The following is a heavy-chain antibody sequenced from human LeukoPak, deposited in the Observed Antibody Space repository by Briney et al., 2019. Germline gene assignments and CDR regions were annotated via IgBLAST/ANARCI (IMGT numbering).Heavy chain of an antibody. CDR3: ARGAIYCGGDCYWDY. D-gene: IGHD2-21*02. CDR2: IYYSGST. J-gene: IGHJ4*02. Sequence: SETLSLTCTVSGGSISSYYWSWIRQPPGKGLEWIGYIYYSGSTNYNPSLKSRVTISVDTSKNQFSLKLSSVTAADTAVYYCARGAIYCGGDCYWDYWGQGTLVTVSS. V-gene: IGHV4-59*01. CDR1: GGSISSYY.